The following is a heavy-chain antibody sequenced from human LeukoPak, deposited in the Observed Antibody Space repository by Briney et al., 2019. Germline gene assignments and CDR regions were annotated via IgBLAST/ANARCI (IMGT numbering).Heavy chain of an antibody. CDR1: GYTFTSYG. CDR3: ARDRSGLRFGDY. D-gene: IGHD5-12*01. J-gene: IGHJ4*02. Sequence: ASVKVSCKASGYTFTSYGISWVRQAPGQGLEWMGWISAYNGNTNYAQKLQGRVTMTTDTSTSTAYMELRSLRSDDAAVYYCARDRSGLRFGDYWGQGTLVTVSS. CDR2: ISAYNGNT. V-gene: IGHV1-18*01.